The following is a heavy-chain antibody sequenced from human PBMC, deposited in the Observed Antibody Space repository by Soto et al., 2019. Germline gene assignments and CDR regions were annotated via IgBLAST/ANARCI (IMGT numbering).Heavy chain of an antibody. Sequence: EVQRVESGGGLIQPGGSLRLSCAASGFTVSSNYMSWVRQAPGKGLEWVSVFYSGGSTYYADSVKGRFTISRDNSKNTLYFQMNSLRAEDTAVYYCARDLREYGMDVWGQGTTVTVSS. CDR2: FYSGGST. CDR1: GFTVSSNY. CDR3: ARDLREYGMDV. J-gene: IGHJ6*02. V-gene: IGHV3-53*01.